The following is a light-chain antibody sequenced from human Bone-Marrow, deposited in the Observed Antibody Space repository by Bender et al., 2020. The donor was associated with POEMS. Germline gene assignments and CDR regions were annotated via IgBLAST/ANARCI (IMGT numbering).Light chain of an antibody. Sequence: SYELTQPPSVSVSPGQTANFTCSGDRLGDKYVCWYQQKPGQSPVLLIYQDNKRPSGIPGRFSGTNSGNTAILTISETQAMDEADYYCQAWDSGTVVFGGGTKLTVL. J-gene: IGLJ2*01. CDR3: QAWDSGTVV. V-gene: IGLV3-1*01. CDR1: RLGDKY. CDR2: QDN.